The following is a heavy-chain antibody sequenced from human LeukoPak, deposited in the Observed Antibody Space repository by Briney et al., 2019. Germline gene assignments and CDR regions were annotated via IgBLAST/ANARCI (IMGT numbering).Heavy chain of an antibody. V-gene: IGHV3-21*01. CDR2: ISSSSSYI. J-gene: IGHJ4*02. D-gene: IGHD6-6*01. Sequence: GGSLRLSCAASGFTFSSYSMNWVRQAPGKGLEGVSSISSSSSYIYYADSVKGRFTISRDNAKNSLYLQMNSLRAEDTAVYYCASSPARDSSSFYWGQGTLVTVSS. CDR3: ASSPARDSSSFY. CDR1: GFTFSSYS.